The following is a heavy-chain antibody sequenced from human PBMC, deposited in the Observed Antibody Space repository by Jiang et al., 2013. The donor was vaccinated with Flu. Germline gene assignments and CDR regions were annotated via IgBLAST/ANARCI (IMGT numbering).Heavy chain of an antibody. CDR2: ISSSSSYI. CDR3: ARDSEYYDSSGWRKWFDP. V-gene: IGHV3-21*06. Sequence: QLLESGGGLVKPGGSLRLSCAASGFTFSSYSMNWVRQAPGKGLEWVSSISSSSSYIYNADSVKGRFTISRDNAKNSLYLQMNSLRAEDTAVYYCARDSEYYDSSGWRKWFDPWGQGTLVTVSS. J-gene: IGHJ5*02. CDR1: GFTFSSYS. D-gene: IGHD3-22*01.